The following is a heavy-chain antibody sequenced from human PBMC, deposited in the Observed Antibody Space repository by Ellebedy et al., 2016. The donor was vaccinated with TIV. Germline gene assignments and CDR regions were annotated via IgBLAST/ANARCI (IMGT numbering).Heavy chain of an antibody. Sequence: PGGSLRLSCAASGFTFSSHGMSWVRQAPDKGLEWVSYISSSGSATYSADSVKGRFTISRDNAKNSVYLQMNNLRDEDTAVYYCVRRSSFDYWGQGALVTVSS. CDR2: ISSSGSAT. CDR1: GFTFSSHG. J-gene: IGHJ4*02. CDR3: VRRSSFDY. V-gene: IGHV3-48*02.